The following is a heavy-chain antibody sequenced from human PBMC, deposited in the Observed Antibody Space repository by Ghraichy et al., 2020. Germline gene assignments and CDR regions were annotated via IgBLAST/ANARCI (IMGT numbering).Heavy chain of an antibody. CDR1: GFTFRNYG. CDR2: IRFDGNDK. D-gene: IGHD3-10*01. V-gene: IGHV3-30*02. Sequence: GSLRLSCAASGFTFRNYGMHWVRQAPGKGLEWVAFIRFDGNDKYHADSVKGRFTISRDNSKNTLYLQMNSLRAEDTAVYFCAKDITSEWGNDWGQGTLVTVSS. CDR3: AKDITSEWGND. J-gene: IGHJ4*02.